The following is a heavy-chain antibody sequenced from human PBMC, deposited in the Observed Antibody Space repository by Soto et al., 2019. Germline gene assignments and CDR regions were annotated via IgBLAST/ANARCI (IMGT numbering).Heavy chain of an antibody. V-gene: IGHV3-30*18. CDR3: AKDYSNYVERPVYYFDY. J-gene: IGHJ4*02. CDR2: ISYDGSNK. Sequence: PGGSLRLSCAASGFTFSSYGMHWVRQAPGKGLEWVAVISYDGSNKYYADSVKGRFTISRDNSKNTLYLQMNSLRAEDTTVYYCAKDYSNYVERPVYYFDYWGQGTLVTVSS. D-gene: IGHD4-4*01. CDR1: GFTFSSYG.